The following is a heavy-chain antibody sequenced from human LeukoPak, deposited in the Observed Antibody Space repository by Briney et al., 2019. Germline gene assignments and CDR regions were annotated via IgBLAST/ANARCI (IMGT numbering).Heavy chain of an antibody. J-gene: IGHJ5*02. CDR1: GFSLTTSGVG. CDR2: INWDDQK. CDR3: AHRRDSSGYQYRYWFAP. V-gene: IGHV2-5*02. Sequence: SGPTLAKPTQTLTLTCTSSGFSLTTSGVGVGWIRQPPGKALEWLALINWDDQKVYSPSLQSRLSITKDTSKNQVVLTMTNVDPVDTATYYCAHRRDSSGYQYRYWFAPWGQGTLVTVSS. D-gene: IGHD3-22*01.